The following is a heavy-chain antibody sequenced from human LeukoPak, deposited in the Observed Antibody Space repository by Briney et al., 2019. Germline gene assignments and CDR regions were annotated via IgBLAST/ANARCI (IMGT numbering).Heavy chain of an antibody. V-gene: IGHV3-53*01. J-gene: IGHJ3*02. CDR2: IYSGGST. Sequence: GGSLRLSCAASGFTVSSNYMSWVRQAPGKGLEWVSVIYSGGSTYYADSVKGRFTISRDNSKNTLYLQMNSLRAEDTAVYYCARLAEAGWTRAFDIWGQGTMVTVSS. CDR1: GFTVSSNY. D-gene: IGHD6-19*01. CDR3: ARLAEAGWTRAFDI.